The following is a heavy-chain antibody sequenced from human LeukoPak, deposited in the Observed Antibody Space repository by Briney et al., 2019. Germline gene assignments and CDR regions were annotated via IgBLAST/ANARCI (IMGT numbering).Heavy chain of an antibody. Sequence: PGGSLRLSCAASGFTFSSYWMSWVRQAPGKGLEWVANIKQDGSEKYYVDSVKGRFTISRDNAKNSLYLQMNSLRAEDTAVYYCARDGYYDFWSGYYPPYFDYWGQGTLVTVSS. J-gene: IGHJ4*02. CDR2: IKQDGSEK. CDR1: GFTFSSYW. V-gene: IGHV3-7*01. CDR3: ARDGYYDFWSGYYPPYFDY. D-gene: IGHD3-3*01.